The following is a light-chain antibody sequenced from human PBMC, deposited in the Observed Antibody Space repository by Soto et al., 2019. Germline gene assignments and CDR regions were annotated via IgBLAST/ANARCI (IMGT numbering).Light chain of an antibody. CDR3: QQRSNWALT. CDR1: QSVSSY. V-gene: IGKV3-11*01. J-gene: IGKJ4*01. CDR2: HAS. Sequence: EIVLTQSPATLSLSPGERATLSCRASQSVSSYLACNQQKPDQAPRLLIYHASIRATGIPARFSGSVSGTQLTLTISSLEPADFAVYYCQQRSNWALTFGGGTKVEIK.